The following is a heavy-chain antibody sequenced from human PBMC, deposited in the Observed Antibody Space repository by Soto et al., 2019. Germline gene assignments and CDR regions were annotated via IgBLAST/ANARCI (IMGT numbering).Heavy chain of an antibody. CDR3: ARAVSSGWYINLAY. J-gene: IGHJ4*02. CDR1: GFTFSSYA. Sequence: GGSLRLSCAASGFTFSSYAMHWVRQAPGKGLEWVAVISYDGSNKYYADSVKGRFTISRDNSKNTLYLQMNSLRAEDTAVYYCARAVSSGWYINLAYWGQGTLVTVSS. CDR2: ISYDGSNK. V-gene: IGHV3-30-3*01. D-gene: IGHD6-19*01.